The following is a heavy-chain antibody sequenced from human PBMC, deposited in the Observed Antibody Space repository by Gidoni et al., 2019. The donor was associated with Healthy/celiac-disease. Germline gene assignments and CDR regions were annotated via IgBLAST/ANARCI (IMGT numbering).Heavy chain of an antibody. CDR3: AREMTTVILRYGMDV. V-gene: IGHV3-33*01. CDR2: RWYDGSNK. D-gene: IGHD4-4*01. J-gene: IGHJ6*02. Sequence: QVQLVESGGGVVQPGRSLRLSCAASGFTFSSYGMHWVRQAPGKGLEGVAVRWYDGSNKYYADSVKGRFTISRDNSKNTLYLQMNSLRAEDTAVYYCAREMTTVILRYGMDVWGQGTTVTVSS. CDR1: GFTFSSYG.